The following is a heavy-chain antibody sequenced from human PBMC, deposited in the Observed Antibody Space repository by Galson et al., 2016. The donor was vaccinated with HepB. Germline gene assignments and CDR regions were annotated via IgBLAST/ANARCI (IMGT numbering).Heavy chain of an antibody. V-gene: IGHV5-51*01. CDR2: IYPGDSET. CDR3: ATSGSYGDFDY. D-gene: IGHD1-26*01. CDR1: GYTFITKW. J-gene: IGHJ4*02. Sequence: QSGAEVKKFGESLQISCKASGYTFITKWIGWVRQMPGRGLEWMGIIYPGDSETRYSPSFQGQVTFSADKSISTAYLQWSSLKASEPAMYYCATSGSYGDFDYWGQGTLVIVSS.